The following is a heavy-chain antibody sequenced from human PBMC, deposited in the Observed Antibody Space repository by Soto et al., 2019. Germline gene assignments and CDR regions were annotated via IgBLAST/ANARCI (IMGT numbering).Heavy chain of an antibody. CDR1: GYTFIDYY. CDR2: INPKSGGT. CDR3: ARGVGRSWFDS. J-gene: IGHJ5*01. Sequence: QVQLVQSGTEVKKPGASVKVSCKASGYTFIDYYIHWVRQAPGQGLEWMGWINPKSGGTNYAQKFQGWVTMTRDTSISTAYMDLSRLTSDDTAVYYCARGVGRSWFDSWGQGTLVFVSS. D-gene: IGHD1-26*01. V-gene: IGHV1-2*04.